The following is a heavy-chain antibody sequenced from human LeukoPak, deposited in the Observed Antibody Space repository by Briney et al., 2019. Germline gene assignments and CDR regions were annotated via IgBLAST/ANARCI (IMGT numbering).Heavy chain of an antibody. D-gene: IGHD6-13*01. CDR2: IGTAGEI. J-gene: IGHJ2*01. CDR1: GFTFRSYD. CDR3: ARAAYSSTWYSRYFDL. V-gene: IGHV3-13*01. Sequence: GGSLRLSCAASGFTFRSYDMHWVRQATGKGLEWVSGIGTAGEIYYPGSVKGRFTISRENAKNSFYLQMNSQRAGDTAVYYCARAAYSSTWYSRYFDLWGRGTLVTVSS.